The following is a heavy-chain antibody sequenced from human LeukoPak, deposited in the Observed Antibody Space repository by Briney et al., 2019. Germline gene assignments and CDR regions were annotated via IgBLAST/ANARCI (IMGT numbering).Heavy chain of an antibody. CDR1: GLTFSNFA. V-gene: IGHV3-23*01. J-gene: IGHJ3*02. Sequence: GGSLRLSCAASGLTFSNFAMTWVRQAPGKGLEWVSAISGRGSSTYYADSVKGRFTVSRDNSKKKLFLQMNSLGAEDTAVYYCAKDAQWLALNAFDIWGQGTMVTVSS. D-gene: IGHD6-19*01. CDR3: AKDAQWLALNAFDI. CDR2: ISGRGSST.